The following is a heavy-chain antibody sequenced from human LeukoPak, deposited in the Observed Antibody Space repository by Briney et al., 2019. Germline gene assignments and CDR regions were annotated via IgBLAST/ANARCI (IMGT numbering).Heavy chain of an antibody. CDR3: ATSDTAMVTSGY. CDR1: GASISSFY. D-gene: IGHD5-18*01. J-gene: IGHJ4*02. Sequence: PSETLSLTCTVSGASISSFYWSWIRQPPGRGLEWVGYIHYSGNTNYNPSLKSRVTISVDTSKNQFSLKLSSVTAADTAVYYCATSDTAMVTSGYWGQGTLVTVSS. V-gene: IGHV4-59*08. CDR2: IHYSGNT.